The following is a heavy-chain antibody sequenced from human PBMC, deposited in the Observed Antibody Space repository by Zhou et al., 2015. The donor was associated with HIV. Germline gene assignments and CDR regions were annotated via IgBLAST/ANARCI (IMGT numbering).Heavy chain of an antibody. V-gene: IGHV1-18*01. J-gene: IGHJ6*02. CDR1: GYTFSGY. D-gene: IGHD3-9*01. Sequence: QLVQSGAEVKKPGASVKVSCKASGYTFSGYIHWVRQAPGQGLEWMGWISAYNGNTNYAQKLQGRVTMTTDTSTSTAYMELRSLRSDDTAVYYCARVRYDILTGYTYYYYGMDVVGPRDHGHRLL. CDR2: ISAYNGNT. CDR3: ARVRYDILTGYTYYYYGMDV.